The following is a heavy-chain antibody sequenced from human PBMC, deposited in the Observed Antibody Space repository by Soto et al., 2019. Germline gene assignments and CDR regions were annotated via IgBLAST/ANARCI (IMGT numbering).Heavy chain of an antibody. CDR2: IYYSGST. D-gene: IGHD3-3*01. V-gene: IGHV4-39*01. J-gene: IGHJ4*02. CDR1: GGSISSSSYY. Sequence: QLQLQESGPGLVKPSETLSLTCTVSGGSISSSSYYWGWIRQPPGKGLEWIGSIYYSGSTSYNPSLMSPVTLSVDTSMTHDSLQLSFVTGPDTPVYYCAALEWLLPIDYWGQGTLVTVSS. CDR3: AALEWLLPIDY.